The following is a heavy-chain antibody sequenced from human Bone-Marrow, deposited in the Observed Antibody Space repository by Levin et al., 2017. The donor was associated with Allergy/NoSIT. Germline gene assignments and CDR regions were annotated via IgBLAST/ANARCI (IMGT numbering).Heavy chain of an antibody. J-gene: IGHJ4*02. Sequence: GGSLRLSCAASGFTISSNYMSWVRQAPGKGLEWVSVIYSGDNTYYADSVKGRFTISRDNSKNTLYLQMNSLRAEDTAMYYCARALYYYDRGAYGPDYWGQGTLVTVSS. D-gene: IGHD3-22*01. CDR2: IYSGDNT. CDR3: ARALYYYDRGAYGPDY. CDR1: GFTISSNY. V-gene: IGHV3-53*01.